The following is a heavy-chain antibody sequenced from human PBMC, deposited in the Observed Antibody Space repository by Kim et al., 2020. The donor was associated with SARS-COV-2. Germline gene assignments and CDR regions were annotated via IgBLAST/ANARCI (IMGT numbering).Heavy chain of an antibody. V-gene: IGHV5-51*01. CDR3: VRLLNNYNPDY. CDR1: GYNFTIYW. Sequence: GESLKISCKGSGYNFTIYWIGWVRQMPGKGLEWMGIIYPSDSDTRYSPSFQGQVTISVDKSISTAYLQWSSLKASGTAMYYCVRLLNNYNPDYWGQGTLVTVSS. J-gene: IGHJ4*02. D-gene: IGHD4-4*01. CDR2: IYPSDSDT.